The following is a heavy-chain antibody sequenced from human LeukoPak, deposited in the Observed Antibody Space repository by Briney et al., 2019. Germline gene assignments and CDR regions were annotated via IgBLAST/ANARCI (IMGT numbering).Heavy chain of an antibody. V-gene: IGHV4-39*07. CDR3: ARVQYSSSVDS. J-gene: IGHJ4*02. Sequence: SETLSLMCTVSGGSISSSSYYWGWIRQPPGKGLECIGSIYYSGRNYYNPSLKSRVTMSVDTSKNQFSLKLSSVTTRDRAAYYCARVQYSSSVDSWGQGTLVTVSS. D-gene: IGHD6-6*01. CDR2: IYYSGRN. CDR1: GGSISSSSYY.